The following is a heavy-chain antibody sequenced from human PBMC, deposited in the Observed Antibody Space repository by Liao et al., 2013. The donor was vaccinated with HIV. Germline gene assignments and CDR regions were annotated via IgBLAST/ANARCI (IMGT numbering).Heavy chain of an antibody. CDR1: GGSINSGSYY. V-gene: IGHV4-61*02. D-gene: IGHD1-26*01. Sequence: QVQLQESGPGLVKPSQTLSLNCTVSGGSINSGSYYWSWFRQAAGKAMEWIGRADSGGRTNYNPSLRSRVTISVDMSKNQLSLELSSVTAADTGVYYCARDGGYSETYYQGHYYYMDVWGKGTTVTVS. J-gene: IGHJ6*03. CDR3: ARDGGYSETYYQGHYYYMDV. CDR2: ADSGGRT.